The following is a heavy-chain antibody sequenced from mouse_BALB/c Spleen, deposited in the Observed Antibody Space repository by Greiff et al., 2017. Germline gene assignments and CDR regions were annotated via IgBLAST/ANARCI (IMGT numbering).Heavy chain of an antibody. CDR2: ISSGSSTI. CDR1: GFTFSSFG. D-gene: IGHD1-1*02. Sequence: EVKLMESGGGLVQPGGSRKLSCAASGFTFSSFGMHWVRQAPEKGLEWVAYISSGSSTIYYADTVKGRFTISRDNPKNTLFLQMTSLRSEDTAMYYCARGDYGDYWGQGTSVTVSS. V-gene: IGHV5-17*02. J-gene: IGHJ4*01. CDR3: ARGDYGDY.